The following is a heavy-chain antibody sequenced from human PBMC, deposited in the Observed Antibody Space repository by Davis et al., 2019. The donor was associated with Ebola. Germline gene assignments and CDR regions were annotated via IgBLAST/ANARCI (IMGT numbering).Heavy chain of an antibody. CDR2: VNHSGNT. J-gene: IGHJ3*01. V-gene: IGHV4-34*04. D-gene: IGHD3-3*01. Sequence: MPSETLSLTCAVSGGHPSGFYWSWIRQAPVKGMAWIGEVNHSGNTNHNPSLKSRATISVETSQQISLKLTSVTAADTAVYYCARGGGSDFWSGFEALDVWGQGTMVSVSS. CDR1: GGHPSGFY. CDR3: ARGGGSDFWSGFEALDV.